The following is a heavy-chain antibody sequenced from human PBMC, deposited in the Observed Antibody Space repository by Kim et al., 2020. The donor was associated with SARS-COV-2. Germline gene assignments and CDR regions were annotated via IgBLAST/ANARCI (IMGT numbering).Heavy chain of an antibody. D-gene: IGHD6-13*01. CDR3: ARQVAAAGNWFDP. CDR2: IYYSGST. CDR1: GGSISSSSYY. J-gene: IGHJ5*02. Sequence: SETLSLTCTVSGGSISSSSYYWGWIRQPPGKGLEWIGSIYYSGSTYYNPSLKSRVTISVDTSKNQFSLQLSSVTAADTAVYYCARQVAAAGNWFDPWGQGTLVTVSS. V-gene: IGHV4-39*01.